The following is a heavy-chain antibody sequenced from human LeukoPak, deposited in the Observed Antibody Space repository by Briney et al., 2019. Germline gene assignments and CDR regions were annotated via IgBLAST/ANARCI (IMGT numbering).Heavy chain of an antibody. CDR3: ASRVRQFTGAFDI. CDR2: ISTSSSDT. V-gene: IGHV3-11*03. Sequence: GGSLRLSCAASEFSFSDYYMTWIRQAPGKGLEWLTYISTSSSDTRYADSVKGRFTISRDDAENSLYLQMNGLRAEDTALYYCASRVRQFTGAFDIWGQGTMVTVSS. D-gene: IGHD3-10*01. J-gene: IGHJ3*02. CDR1: EFSFSDYY.